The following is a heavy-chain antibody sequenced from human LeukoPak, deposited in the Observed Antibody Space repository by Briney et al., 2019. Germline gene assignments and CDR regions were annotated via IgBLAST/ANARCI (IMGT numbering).Heavy chain of an antibody. CDR2: IYYSGST. V-gene: IGHV4-39*01. CDR3: PLSSGGSHFFDP. CDR1: GGSISSSSYY. D-gene: IGHD4-23*01. Sequence: SETLSLTCTVSGGSISSSSYYCGWIRQPPGKGLEWIGSIYYSGSTYYNPSLKSRVTISVDTSKNQFSLKLSSVTAADTAVYYCPLSSGGSHFFDPWGQGTLVTVSS. J-gene: IGHJ5*02.